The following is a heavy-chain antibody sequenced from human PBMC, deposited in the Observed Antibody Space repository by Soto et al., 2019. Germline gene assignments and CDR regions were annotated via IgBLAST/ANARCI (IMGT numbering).Heavy chain of an antibody. CDR3: ARVSGLGYGYFDAFDI. J-gene: IGHJ3*02. CDR1: GFTFSSYS. Sequence: GGSLRLSCAASGFTFSSYSMNWVRQAPGKGLEWVSSISSSSSYIYYADSVKGRFTISRDNAKNSLYLQMNSLRAADTSVCYCARVSGLGYGYFDAFDIWGQGTMVTVSS. V-gene: IGHV3-21*01. CDR2: ISSSSSYI. D-gene: IGHD5-12*01.